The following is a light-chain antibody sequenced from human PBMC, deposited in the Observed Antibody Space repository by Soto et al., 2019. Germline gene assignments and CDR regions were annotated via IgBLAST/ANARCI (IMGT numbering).Light chain of an antibody. Sequence: EIVLTQSPGPLSFSPGERASLSCRASQSVSRNYVAWYHYKPGQAPRLLIYDASTRATGIPDRFSGSGSGADFTLTLSRLEPEDCAVYFCQQYGRTPLTFGGGSKVEIK. CDR1: QSVSRNY. CDR3: QQYGRTPLT. V-gene: IGKV3-20*01. CDR2: DAS. J-gene: IGKJ4*01.